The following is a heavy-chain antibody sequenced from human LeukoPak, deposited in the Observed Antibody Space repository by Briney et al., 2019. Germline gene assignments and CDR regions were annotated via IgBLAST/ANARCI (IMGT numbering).Heavy chain of an antibody. D-gene: IGHD3-22*01. CDR1: GYTFTGYY. J-gene: IGHJ4*02. CDR2: NNPNSGGT. CDR3: ATAITTEEYYFDY. V-gene: IGHV1-2*02. Sequence: ASVKVSCKASGYTFTGYYMHWVRQAPGQGLEWMGWNNPNSGGTNYAQKFQGRVTMTRDTSISTAYMELSRLRSDDTAVYYCATAITTEEYYFDYWGQGTLVTVSS.